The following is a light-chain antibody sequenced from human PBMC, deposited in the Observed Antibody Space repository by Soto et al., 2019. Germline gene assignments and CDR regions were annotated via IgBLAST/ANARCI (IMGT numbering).Light chain of an antibody. Sequence: DIQMTQSPTSVSASVGDSVTVTCRASQGISGNLAWYQQTAGKAPKLLIYAASTVQTGVPSRFSGSGSGTEFTLTSSSLQPEDFATYYCQQGDNFPLTFGQGTRVDIK. CDR2: AAS. V-gene: IGKV1-12*01. CDR1: QGISGN. J-gene: IGKJ2*01. CDR3: QQGDNFPLT.